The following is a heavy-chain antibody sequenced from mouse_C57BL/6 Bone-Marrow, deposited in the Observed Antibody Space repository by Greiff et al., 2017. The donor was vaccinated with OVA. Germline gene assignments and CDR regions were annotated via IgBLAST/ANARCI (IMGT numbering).Heavy chain of an antibody. CDR2: IRNKANGYTT. CDR3: ARSPYYYGSSFYAMDY. J-gene: IGHJ4*01. Sequence: EVQGVESGGGLVQPGGSLSLSCAASGFTFTDYYMSWVRQPPGKALEWLGFIRNKANGYTTEYSASVKGRFTISRDNSQSILYLQMNALRAEDSATYYCARSPYYYGSSFYAMDYWGQGTSVTVSS. V-gene: IGHV7-3*01. CDR1: GFTFTDYY. D-gene: IGHD1-1*01.